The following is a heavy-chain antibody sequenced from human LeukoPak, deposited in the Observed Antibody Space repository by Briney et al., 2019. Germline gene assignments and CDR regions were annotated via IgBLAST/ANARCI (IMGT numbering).Heavy chain of an antibody. CDR3: AGTFTIFYTEAFDI. CDR2: MNPDSGNT. CDR1: GYTFTSHD. J-gene: IGHJ3*02. V-gene: IGHV1-8*01. D-gene: IGHD3-9*01. Sequence: ASVKVSCRASGYTFTSHDINWVRLATGQGLEWMGWMNPDSGNTGFAQKFQGRVTMGRDTSISTAYLELSSLRSEDTAIYYCAGTFTIFYTEAFDIWGQGTWVTVSS.